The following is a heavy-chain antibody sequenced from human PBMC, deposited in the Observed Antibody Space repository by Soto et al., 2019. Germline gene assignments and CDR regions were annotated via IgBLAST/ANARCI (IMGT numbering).Heavy chain of an antibody. D-gene: IGHD4-17*01. V-gene: IGHV3-33*01. Sequence: QVQLVESGGGVVQPGTSLRLSCAASGFTFSNHGMHWVRQAPGKRLEWVAVMPHDGSYQYYADSVKGRFTISRDNSKNTLHQQMNSLRPEDTAVYYCARDDDYDDNGFAYWGQGILVPVSS. CDR2: MPHDGSYQ. J-gene: IGHJ4*02. CDR1: GFTFSNHG. CDR3: ARDDDYDDNGFAY.